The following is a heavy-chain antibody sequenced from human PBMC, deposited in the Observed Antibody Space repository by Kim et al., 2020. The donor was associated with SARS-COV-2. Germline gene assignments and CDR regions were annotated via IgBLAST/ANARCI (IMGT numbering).Heavy chain of an antibody. Sequence: SETLSLTCSVSGGSIRSGGKFWTWIRQHPAKGLEWIGYISYSGNSHYSPSIRSRVSISLQTSENKFSLELTSVTAADTAVYYCARGQPLDYWGQGILVT. CDR3: ARGQPLDY. J-gene: IGHJ4*02. CDR1: GGSIRSGGKF. V-gene: IGHV4-31*03. D-gene: IGHD2-2*01. CDR2: ISYSGNS.